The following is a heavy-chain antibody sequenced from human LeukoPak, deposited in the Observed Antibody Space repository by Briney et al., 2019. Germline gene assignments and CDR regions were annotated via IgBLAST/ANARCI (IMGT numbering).Heavy chain of an antibody. J-gene: IGHJ4*02. CDR1: GFTFSSYA. V-gene: IGHV3-23*01. Sequence: GGSLRLSCAASGFTFSSYAMSWVRQAPGKGLEWVSAVSDSGGSTYYADSVKGRFTISRDNSKNTLYLQMNSLRAEDTAVYYCAKTPAKYCSSTSCKYYFDYWGQGTLVTVSS. CDR3: AKTPAKYCSSTSCKYYFDY. CDR2: VSDSGGST. D-gene: IGHD2-2*01.